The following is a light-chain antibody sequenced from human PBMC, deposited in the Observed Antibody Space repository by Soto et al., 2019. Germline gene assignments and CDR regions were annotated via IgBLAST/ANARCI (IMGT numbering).Light chain of an antibody. Sequence: EIVLTQSPCTLSLSPGERATLSCRASQSVSSSYLAWYQHKPGQAPRLLIYGASTRATGIPDRFSGSGSGTDFTLTISRLEPEDFAVYYCQQFGSPFTFGPGTKVDLK. V-gene: IGKV3-20*01. CDR1: QSVSSSY. J-gene: IGKJ3*01. CDR2: GAS. CDR3: QQFGSPFT.